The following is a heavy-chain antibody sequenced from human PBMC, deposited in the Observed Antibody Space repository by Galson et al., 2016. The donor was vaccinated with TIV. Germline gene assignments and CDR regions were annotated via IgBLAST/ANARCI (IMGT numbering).Heavy chain of an antibody. CDR1: GFTFDDYA. V-gene: IGHV3-20*04. D-gene: IGHD3-3*01. CDR3: AREALFGYYYMDV. J-gene: IGHJ6*03. Sequence: SLRLSCAAFGFTFDDYAMTWVRQVPGKGLEWVSGINWNGVSTDYAESVKGRFTISRENAKNSLYLQMNSLKAGDTAVYYCAREALFGYYYMDVWGKGTTVTVSS. CDR2: INWNGVST.